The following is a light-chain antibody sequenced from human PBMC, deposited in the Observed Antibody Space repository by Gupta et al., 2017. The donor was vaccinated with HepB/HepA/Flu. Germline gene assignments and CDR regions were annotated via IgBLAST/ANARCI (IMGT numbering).Light chain of an antibody. CDR3: QQYNSYSSWT. V-gene: IGKV1-5*03. CDR2: KAS. CDR1: QSINSY. J-gene: IGKJ1*01. Sequence: DIQMTQSPSTLSASVGDRVTITCRASQSINSYLAWYQQKPGKAPKVLIYKASSLESGVPSRFSGSRFETEFSLTISSLQPDDFATYYCQQYNSYSSWTFGQGTXVEIK.